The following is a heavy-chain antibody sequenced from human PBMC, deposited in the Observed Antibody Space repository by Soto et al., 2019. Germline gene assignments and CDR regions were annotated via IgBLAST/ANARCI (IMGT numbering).Heavy chain of an antibody. Sequence: SVKVSCKASGGTFSSYAISWVRQAPGQGLEWMGGIIPIFGTANYAQKFQGRVTITADESTSTAYMELSSLRSENTAVYYCASGDSHCSSTSCSDYWGQGTLVTVSS. CDR3: ASGDSHCSSTSCSDY. D-gene: IGHD2-2*01. CDR1: GGTFSSYA. CDR2: IIPIFGTA. J-gene: IGHJ4*02. V-gene: IGHV1-69*13.